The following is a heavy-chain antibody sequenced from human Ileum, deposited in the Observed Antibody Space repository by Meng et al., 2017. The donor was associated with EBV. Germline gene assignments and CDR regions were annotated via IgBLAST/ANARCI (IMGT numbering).Heavy chain of an antibody. CDR3: ARANSSTWHYFDN. V-gene: IGHV3-30*04. Sequence: QVQLVESGGGVVQPGRSLRLSCAASGFSFSDDTLHWVRQAPGKVVEWVAVISYDGRQKYYTESVRGRFTISRDNFKNMLFLQMNSLRVEDAAVYYCARANSSTWHYFDNWGQGTLVTVSS. CDR2: ISYDGRQK. CDR1: GFSFSDDT. J-gene: IGHJ4*01. D-gene: IGHD6-13*01.